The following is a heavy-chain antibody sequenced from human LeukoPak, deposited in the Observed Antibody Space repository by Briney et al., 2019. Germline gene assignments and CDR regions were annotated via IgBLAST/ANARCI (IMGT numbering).Heavy chain of an antibody. CDR3: ARCKGTGDLESYGMDV. CDR1: GGSISSSSYY. V-gene: IGHV4-39*01. D-gene: IGHD7-27*01. Sequence: SETLSLTCTVSGGSISSSSYYWGWIRQPPGKGREWIGSIYYSGSTYYNPSLKSRVTISVDTSKNQFSLKLSSVTAADTAVYYCARCKGTGDLESYGMDVWGQGTTVTVSS. J-gene: IGHJ6*02. CDR2: IYYSGST.